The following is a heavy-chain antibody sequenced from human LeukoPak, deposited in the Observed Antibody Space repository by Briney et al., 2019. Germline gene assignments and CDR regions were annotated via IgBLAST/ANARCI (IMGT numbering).Heavy chain of an antibody. D-gene: IGHD3-16*01. CDR3: ARDGGDAFDI. CDR1: GGTFSSYA. Sequence: GASVKVSCKASGGTFSSYAISWVRQAPGQGLEWMGGIIPIFGTANYAQKFQGRVTITADESTSTAYMELCSLRSEDTAVYYCARDGGDAFDIWGQGTMVTVSS. CDR2: IIPIFGTA. J-gene: IGHJ3*02. V-gene: IGHV1-69*13.